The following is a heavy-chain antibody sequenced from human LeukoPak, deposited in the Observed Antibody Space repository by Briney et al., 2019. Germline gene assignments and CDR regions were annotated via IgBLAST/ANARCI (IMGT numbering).Heavy chain of an antibody. Sequence: GGSLRLSCAASGFTFWSFRMSWVRQAPGKGLEWVANIKQDGSEKYYVDSVKGRFTISRDNAKNSVYLQMNSLRAEDAAVYFCAKRGVVIRVILVGFHKEAYYFDSWGQGALVTVSS. J-gene: IGHJ4*02. CDR2: IKQDGSEK. D-gene: IGHD3-22*01. CDR1: GFTFWSFR. V-gene: IGHV3-7*03. CDR3: AKRGVVIRVILVGFHKEAYYFDS.